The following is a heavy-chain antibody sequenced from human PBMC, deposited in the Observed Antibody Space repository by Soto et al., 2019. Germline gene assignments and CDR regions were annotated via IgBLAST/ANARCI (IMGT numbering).Heavy chain of an antibody. J-gene: IGHJ4*02. CDR1: GFTFSSYG. CDR2: ISYDGSNK. D-gene: IGHD2-2*01. CDR3: AKDQDIVVVPAAIDY. V-gene: IGHV3-30*18. Sequence: QVQLVESGGGVVQPGRSLRLSCAASGFTFSSYGMHWVRQAPGKGLEWVAVISYDGSNKYYADSVKGRFTISRDNSKNTLYLQMNSLRAEDTAVYYCAKDQDIVVVPAAIDYWGQGTLVTVSS.